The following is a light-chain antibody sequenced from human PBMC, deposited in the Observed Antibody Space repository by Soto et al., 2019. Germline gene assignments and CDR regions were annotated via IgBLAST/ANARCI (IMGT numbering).Light chain of an antibody. V-gene: IGLV1-44*01. Sequence: HSVLTQPPSASGTPGQTVTISCSGRSSNIGSTSVNWYQQLPGTAPKLLLYTNDQRPSGVPDRFSGSKSGTSASLAISGLQSEDEADYYCAAWDDSLNAPVFGTGTKLTVL. CDR2: TND. CDR3: AAWDDSLNAPV. CDR1: SSNIGSTS. J-gene: IGLJ1*01.